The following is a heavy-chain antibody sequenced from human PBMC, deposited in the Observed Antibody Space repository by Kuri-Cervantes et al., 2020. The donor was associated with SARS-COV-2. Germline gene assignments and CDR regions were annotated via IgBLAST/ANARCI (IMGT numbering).Heavy chain of an antibody. CDR1: GDSITNYY. J-gene: IGHJ4*02. CDR2: VYYTGST. V-gene: IGHV4-59*01. Sequence: SETLSLTCTVSGDSITNYYWSWIRQPPGKGLEWIGYVYYTGSTNYKPSLESRVTMSVDTSKNQFSLKLNSVTVADTAMYYCVRLFVGSMVRGPAEYWGQGTLVTVSS. CDR3: VRLFVGSMVRGPAEY. D-gene: IGHD3-10*01.